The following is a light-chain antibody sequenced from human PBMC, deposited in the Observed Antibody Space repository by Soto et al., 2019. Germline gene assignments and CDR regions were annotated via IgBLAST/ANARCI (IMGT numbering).Light chain of an antibody. J-gene: IGKJ5*01. CDR1: QDISSY. CDR3: QQLNSPIT. V-gene: IGKV1-9*01. Sequence: IQLTQSPSSLSASVGDRVTITCRASQDISSYLAWYQQKPGKAPKLLIYGASTLQSGVPSRFSGSGSGTDFTLAISSLQPEDFATYYCQQLNSPITFGQGTRLEIK. CDR2: GAS.